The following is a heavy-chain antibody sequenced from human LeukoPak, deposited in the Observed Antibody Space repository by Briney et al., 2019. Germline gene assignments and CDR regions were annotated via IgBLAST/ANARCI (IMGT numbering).Heavy chain of an antibody. CDR3: ATGGSMAHEGIHS. Sequence: SVKGRFTISRDNAKNSVYLQMNSLRGDDTAVYYCATGGSMAHEGIHSWGQGTLVIVSS. D-gene: IGHD2/OR15-2a*01. V-gene: IGHV3-11*03. J-gene: IGHJ4*02.